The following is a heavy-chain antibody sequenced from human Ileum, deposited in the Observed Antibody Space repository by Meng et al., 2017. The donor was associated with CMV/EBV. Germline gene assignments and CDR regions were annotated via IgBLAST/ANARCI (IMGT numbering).Heavy chain of an antibody. Sequence: QTPSLTRALSVDSVSRSSGAWNWIRQSPSRGLEWLGKTYYRSTWYSEYAVSVRSRITINADTSKNQFSLQLNSVTPEDAAVYYCARAYAYACDSWGQGTLVTVSS. CDR3: ARAYAYACDS. CDR1: VDSVSRSSGA. CDR2: TYYRSTWYS. J-gene: IGHJ5*01. V-gene: IGHV6-1*01. D-gene: IGHD2-21*01.